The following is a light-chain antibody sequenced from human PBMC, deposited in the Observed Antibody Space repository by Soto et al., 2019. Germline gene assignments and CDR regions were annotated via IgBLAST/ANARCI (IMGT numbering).Light chain of an antibody. CDR1: SSNIGAGYD. Sequence: QSALTQPPSVSGAPGQRVTISCTGSSSNIGAGYDVHWYQQLPGTAPKLLISGNNNRPSGVPDRFSGSKSGTSASLAITGLQAEDEADYYCQSYDSSVSKVVFGGGTKLTVL. CDR3: QSYDSSVSKVV. J-gene: IGLJ2*01. CDR2: GNN. V-gene: IGLV1-40*01.